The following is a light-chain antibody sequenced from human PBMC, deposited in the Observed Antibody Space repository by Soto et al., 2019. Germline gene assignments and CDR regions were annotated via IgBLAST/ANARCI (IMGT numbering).Light chain of an antibody. V-gene: IGKV1-39*01. CDR2: AAS. CDR1: QNIVSY. CDR3: QQRTNWLFT. Sequence: DIQLTQSPSSLSASGGDTVIITCRASQNIVSYLSWYQQRPGKPPNLLVYAASSLESWVPSRFSGSGSGTHFTLTISSLEPEDFAVYYCQQRTNWLFTFGPGTKVDIK. J-gene: IGKJ3*01.